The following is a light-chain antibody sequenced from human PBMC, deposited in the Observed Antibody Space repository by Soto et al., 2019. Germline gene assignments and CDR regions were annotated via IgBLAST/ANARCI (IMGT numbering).Light chain of an antibody. Sequence: QSVLTQPPSASGTPGQRVTISASGSSSNIGSNTVSWYQQVPGTAPKLLIYDNDERPSGVPGRFSGSKSGTSASLAISGLQSEDEADYYCATWDDSRNGYVFGPRTKVTVL. CDR3: ATWDDSRNGYV. CDR1: SSNIGSNT. V-gene: IGLV1-44*01. J-gene: IGLJ1*01. CDR2: DND.